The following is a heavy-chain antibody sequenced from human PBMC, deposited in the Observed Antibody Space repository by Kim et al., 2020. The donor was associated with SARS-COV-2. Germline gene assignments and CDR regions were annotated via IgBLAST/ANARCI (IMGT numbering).Heavy chain of an antibody. V-gene: IGHV3-23*01. J-gene: IGHJ4*02. Sequence: RFTISRDNSKNTLYLQMNSLRAEDTAVYYCAKDLRVDGGYAWISLGYFDYWGQGTLVTVSS. D-gene: IGHD5-12*01. CDR3: AKDLRVDGGYAWISLGYFDY.